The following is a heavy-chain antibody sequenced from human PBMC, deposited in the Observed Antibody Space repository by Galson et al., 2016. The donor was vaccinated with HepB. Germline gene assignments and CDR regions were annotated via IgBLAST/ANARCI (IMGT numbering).Heavy chain of an antibody. J-gene: IGHJ5*02. D-gene: IGHD6-13*01. CDR3: ARVRPGAAAWKPFDP. V-gene: IGHV1-2*02. CDR2: INPNSGNT. Sequence: SVKVSCKASGYTFSDYYLHWVRQAPGQGLEWMGWINPNSGNTDSAQKFQGRVTMTRDTSISTAYLELFRLTSDDTAVYFCARVRPGAAAWKPFDPGGQGTLVTVS. CDR1: GYTFSDYY.